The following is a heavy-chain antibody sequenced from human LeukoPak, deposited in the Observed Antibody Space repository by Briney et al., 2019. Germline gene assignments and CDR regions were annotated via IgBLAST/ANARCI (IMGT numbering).Heavy chain of an antibody. V-gene: IGHV4-31*03. D-gene: IGHD3-10*01. CDR3: ARASPPYGEADY. CDR1: GGSISSGGYS. CDR2: IYYSGST. J-gene: IGHJ4*02. Sequence: SETLSLTCTVSGGSISSGGYSWSWIRQHPGKGLEWIGYIYYSGSTYYNPSLKSRVTISVDTSKNQFSLKLSSVTAADTAVYYCARASPPYGEADYWGQGTLATVSS.